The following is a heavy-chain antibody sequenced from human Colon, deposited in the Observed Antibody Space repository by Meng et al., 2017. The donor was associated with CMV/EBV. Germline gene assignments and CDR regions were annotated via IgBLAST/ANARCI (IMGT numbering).Heavy chain of an antibody. CDR1: GFPFGSYA. J-gene: IGHJ4*02. Sequence: GESLKISCVASGFPFGSYAMNWVRHTPGKGLEWLSVIGSSGGGAYYADSVKGRFTITRDNTKNTLYLQMTSLRVEDTAIYYCAKDRMIVDPQGFDFWGQGTLVTVSS. V-gene: IGHV3-23*01. D-gene: IGHD3-22*01. CDR3: AKDRMIVDPQGFDF. CDR2: IGSSGGGA.